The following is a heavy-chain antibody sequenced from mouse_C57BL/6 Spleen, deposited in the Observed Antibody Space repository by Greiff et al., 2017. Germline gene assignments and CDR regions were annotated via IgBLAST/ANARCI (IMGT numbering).Heavy chain of an antibody. Sequence: LVESGPELVKPGASVKISCKASGYAFSSSWMNWVKQRPGKGLEWIGRIYPGDGDTHYNGKFQGKATLTADKSSSTVYMQLSSLTSEDSAVYFCARSLLRSFDVWGTGTTVTVSS. CDR2: IYPGDGDT. J-gene: IGHJ1*03. D-gene: IGHD1-2*01. CDR3: ARSLLRSFDV. V-gene: IGHV1-82*01. CDR1: GYAFSSSW.